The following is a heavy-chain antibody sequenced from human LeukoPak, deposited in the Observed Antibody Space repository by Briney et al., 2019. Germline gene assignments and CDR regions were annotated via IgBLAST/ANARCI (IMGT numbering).Heavy chain of an antibody. V-gene: IGHV1-18*04. Sequence: ASVKVSCKASGYTSTSYGISWVRQAPGQGLEWMGWISAYNGNTNYAQKLQGRVTMTTDTSTSTAYMELRSLRSDDTAVYYCARLGVATTGQMPYYYGMDVWGKGTTVTVSS. D-gene: IGHD5-12*01. CDR3: ARLGVATTGQMPYYYGMDV. CDR1: GYTSTSYG. J-gene: IGHJ6*04. CDR2: ISAYNGNT.